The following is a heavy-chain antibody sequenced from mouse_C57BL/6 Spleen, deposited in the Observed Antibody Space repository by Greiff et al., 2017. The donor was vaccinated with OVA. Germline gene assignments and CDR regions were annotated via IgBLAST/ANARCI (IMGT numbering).Heavy chain of an antibody. J-gene: IGHJ1*03. CDR1: GFTFSSYA. Sequence: EVQGVESGGGLVKPGGSLKLSCAASGFTFSSYAMSWVRQTPEKRLEWVATISDGGSYTYYPDNVKGRFTISRDNAKNNLYLQMSHLKSEDTAMYYCAREDLYGSRGDLYWYFDVWGTGTTVTVSS. CDR3: AREDLYGSRGDLYWYFDV. V-gene: IGHV5-4*01. D-gene: IGHD1-1*01. CDR2: ISDGGSYT.